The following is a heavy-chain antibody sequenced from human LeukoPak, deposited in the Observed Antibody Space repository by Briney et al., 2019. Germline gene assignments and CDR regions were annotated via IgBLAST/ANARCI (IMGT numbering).Heavy chain of an antibody. D-gene: IGHD3-10*01. J-gene: IGHJ4*02. CDR2: ITGSGSGT. CDR1: GLTFSSYA. V-gene: IGHV3-23*01. CDR3: AKEESPDYYGSGSFYDY. Sequence: PGGSLRLSCAASGLTFSSYAMSWVRQAPGKGLERVSGITGSGSGTYYADSVKGQFTISRDNAKNTLYLQMNSLRSEDTALYYCAKEESPDYYGSGSFYDYWGQGTLVTVSS.